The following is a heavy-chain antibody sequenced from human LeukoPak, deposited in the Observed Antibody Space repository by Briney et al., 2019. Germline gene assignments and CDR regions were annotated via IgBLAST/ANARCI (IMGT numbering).Heavy chain of an antibody. V-gene: IGHV3-53*01. J-gene: IGHJ4*02. CDR3: GGFEVAAGVDY. D-gene: IGHD2-15*01. CDR2: IFSSGTT. Sequence: GGSLRLSCAASGFTVSSNFLNWVRQAPGKGLEWVSVIFSSGTTYYADSVKGRFTISRDKSKNTLYLQMNSLRAEDTAVYYCGGFEVAAGVDYWGQGTLVTVSS. CDR1: GFTVSSNF.